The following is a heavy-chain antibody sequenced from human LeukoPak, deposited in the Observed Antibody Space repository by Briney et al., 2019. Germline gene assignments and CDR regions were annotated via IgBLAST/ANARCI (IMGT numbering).Heavy chain of an antibody. D-gene: IGHD2-15*01. CDR2: IYDSGST. J-gene: IGHJ4*02. Sequence: SDTLSLTCTVSGGSISIYYWSWIRQPPGKGLGCIWDIYDSGSTNYNPSLKSRVTISVDTSKNQFSLKLSSVTAADTAVYYCAGGVVAALDFDYWGQGTLVTVSS. V-gene: IGHV4-59*07. CDR3: AGGVVAALDFDY. CDR1: GGSISIYY.